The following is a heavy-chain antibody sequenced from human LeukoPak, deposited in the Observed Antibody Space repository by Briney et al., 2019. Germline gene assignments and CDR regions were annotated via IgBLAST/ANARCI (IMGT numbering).Heavy chain of an antibody. CDR1: GFTFSSYA. V-gene: IGHV3-23*01. CDR2: ISVSDGST. CDR3: AKDAYCTGGTCYGGGYYFDY. D-gene: IGHD2-15*01. Sequence: GGSLRLSCAASGFTFSSYAMSWVRQAPGKGLEWVSTISVSDGSTYYADSLKGHFTISRDNSKNTLYLQMNSLRAEDTAMYYCAKDAYCTGGTCYGGGYYFDYWGQGTLVTASS. J-gene: IGHJ4*02.